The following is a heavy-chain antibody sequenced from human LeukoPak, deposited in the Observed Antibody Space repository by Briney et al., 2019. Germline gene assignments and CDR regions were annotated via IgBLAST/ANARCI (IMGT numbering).Heavy chain of an antibody. CDR1: GVSISSYY. CDR2: IYYSGST. CDR3: ARGLAAIPLSPFDY. D-gene: IGHD3-3*02. Sequence: PSETLSLTCTVSGVSISSYYWSWIRQPPGKGLEWIGYIYYSGSTNYNPSLKSRVTISVDTSKNQFSLKLSSVTAADTAVYYCARGLAAIPLSPFDYWGQGTLVTVSS. V-gene: IGHV4-59*01. J-gene: IGHJ4*02.